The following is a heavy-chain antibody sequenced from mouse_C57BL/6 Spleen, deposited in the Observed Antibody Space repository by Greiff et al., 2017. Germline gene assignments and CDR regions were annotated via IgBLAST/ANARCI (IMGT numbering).Heavy chain of an antibody. J-gene: IGHJ4*01. D-gene: IGHD6-1*01. Sequence: QVQLQQPGAELVRPGSSVKLSCKASGYTFTSYWMDWVKQRPGQGLEWIGNIYPSDSETHYNQKFKDKATLTVDKSSSTAYMQLSSLTSEDSAVYYCARRHSSLTGAMDYWGQGTSVTVSS. CDR2: IYPSDSET. V-gene: IGHV1-61*01. CDR1: GYTFTSYW. CDR3: ARRHSSLTGAMDY.